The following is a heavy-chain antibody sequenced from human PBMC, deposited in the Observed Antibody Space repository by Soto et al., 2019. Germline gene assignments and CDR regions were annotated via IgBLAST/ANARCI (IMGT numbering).Heavy chain of an antibody. CDR3: AKGADP. Sequence: GSLRLSCAASGFTFSSYGMHWVRQAPGKGLEWVAVISYDGSNKYYADSVKGRFTISRDNSKNTPYLQMNSLRAEDTAVYYCAKGADPWGQGTLVTVSS. J-gene: IGHJ5*02. CDR1: GFTFSSYG. CDR2: ISYDGSNK. V-gene: IGHV3-30*18.